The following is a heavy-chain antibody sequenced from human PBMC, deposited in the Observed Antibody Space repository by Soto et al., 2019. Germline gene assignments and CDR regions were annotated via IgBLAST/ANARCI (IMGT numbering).Heavy chain of an antibody. CDR3: AKSGDYGLDAFDL. CDR1: NYSISSGYY. V-gene: IGHV4-38-2*02. Sequence: ASETLSLTCTVSNYSISSGYYWGWIRQPPGKGLEWIGCIYQRGSTFYSPSLKSRITMSMDTSKNHFSLNLRSVTAADTAVYYCAKSGDYGLDAFDLWGQGTMVTVS. J-gene: IGHJ3*01. D-gene: IGHD4-17*01. CDR2: IYQRGST.